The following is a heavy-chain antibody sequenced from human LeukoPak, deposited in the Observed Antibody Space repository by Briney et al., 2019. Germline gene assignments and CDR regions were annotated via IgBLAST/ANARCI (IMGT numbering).Heavy chain of an antibody. CDR1: GFTFSTYG. V-gene: IGHV3-23*01. D-gene: IGHD6-19*01. Sequence: GGSLRLSCSASGFTFSTYGMSWVRQAPGRGLEWVISISGSGSTTFYADSVKGRFTISRDNSKNMLYLQMTSLRAEDTAVYYCAKGTSTYSSGSFDYWGRGTLVTVSS. CDR3: AKGTSTYSSGSFDY. J-gene: IGHJ4*02. CDR2: ISGSGSTT.